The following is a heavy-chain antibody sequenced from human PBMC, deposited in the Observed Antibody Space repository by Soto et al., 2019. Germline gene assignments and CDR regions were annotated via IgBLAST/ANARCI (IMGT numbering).Heavy chain of an antibody. D-gene: IGHD3-10*01. V-gene: IGHV3-30*18. CDR2: ISYDGSNK. J-gene: IGHJ4*02. CDR1: GFTFSSYG. Sequence: PGGSLRLSCAASGFTFSSYGMHWVRQAPGKGLEWVAVISYDGSNKYYADSVKGRFTISRDNSKNTLYLQMNSLRPEDTAVYYCAKVGHGSGKGLDYWGQGTLVTVSS. CDR3: AKVGHGSGKGLDY.